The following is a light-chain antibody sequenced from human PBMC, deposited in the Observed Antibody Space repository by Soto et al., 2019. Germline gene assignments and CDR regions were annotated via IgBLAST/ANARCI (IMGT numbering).Light chain of an antibody. CDR1: QSFTSGY. Sequence: EIVLTQSPGTLSLSPGDGATLSCRASQSFTSGYLAWYQQKPGQAPRLLIYGASRRATGTPDRFSGSGSGTDFTLTISRLEPADFAVYWCQHYGNSPTFGQGTRVQLK. CDR2: GAS. J-gene: IGKJ1*01. CDR3: QHYGNSPT. V-gene: IGKV3-20*01.